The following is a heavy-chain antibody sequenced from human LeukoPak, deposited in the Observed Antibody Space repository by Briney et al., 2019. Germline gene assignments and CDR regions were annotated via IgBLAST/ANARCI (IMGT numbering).Heavy chain of an antibody. CDR2: IYTSGST. CDR1: GGSISSYY. CDR3: ARYGYCTNGVCSWFDP. D-gene: IGHD2-8*01. V-gene: IGHV4-4*09. Sequence: PSETLSLTCTVSGGSISSYYWSWIRQPPGKGLEWIGYIYTSGSTNYNPSLKSRVTISVDTSKNQFSLKLSSVTAADTAVYYCARYGYCTNGVCSWFDPWGQGTLVTVSS. J-gene: IGHJ5*02.